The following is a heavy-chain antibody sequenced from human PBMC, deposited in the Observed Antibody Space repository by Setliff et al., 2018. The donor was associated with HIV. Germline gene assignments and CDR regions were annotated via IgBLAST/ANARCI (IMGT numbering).Heavy chain of an antibody. CDR2: IKQEGSEK. J-gene: IGHJ4*02. CDR1: GFNFSSHT. CDR3: ARDPGSGWYVNRYLDY. V-gene: IGHV3-7*01. Sequence: PGGSLRLSCAASGFNFSSHTMNWIRQAPGKGLEWVANIKQEGSEKNYVDSVKGRFTISRDNAKNSLYLQMNSLRAEDTAVYYCARDPGSGWYVNRYLDYWGQGTLVTVSS. D-gene: IGHD6-19*01.